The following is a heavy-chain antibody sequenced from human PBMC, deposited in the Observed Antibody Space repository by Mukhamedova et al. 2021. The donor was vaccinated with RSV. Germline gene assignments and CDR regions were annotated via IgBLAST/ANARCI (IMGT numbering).Heavy chain of an antibody. J-gene: IGHJ4*02. D-gene: IGHD3-3*01. CDR2: GGTT. CDR3: TSPYDFWSGYYFDY. V-gene: IGHV3-49*02. Sequence: GGTTEYAASVKGRFTISRDDSKSIAYLQMNSLKTEDTAVYYCTSPYDFWSGYYFDYWGQGTLVTASS.